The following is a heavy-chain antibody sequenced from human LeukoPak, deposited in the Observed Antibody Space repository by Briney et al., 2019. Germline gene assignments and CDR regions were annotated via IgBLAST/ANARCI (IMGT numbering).Heavy chain of an antibody. Sequence: GGSLRLSCAAPGFTFSSYSMNWVRQAPGKGLEWVSSISSSSSYIFYADSMKGRFTISRDNAKNSLFLQMNSLRADDTAVYYCARVAPRFWYESSGYIFENWGQGTLVIVSS. V-gene: IGHV3-21*01. CDR2: ISSSSSYI. CDR3: ARVAPRFWYESSGYIFEN. J-gene: IGHJ4*02. CDR1: GFTFSSYS. D-gene: IGHD3-22*01.